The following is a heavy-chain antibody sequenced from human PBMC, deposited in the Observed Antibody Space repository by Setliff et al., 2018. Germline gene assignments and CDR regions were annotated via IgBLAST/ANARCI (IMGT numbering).Heavy chain of an antibody. V-gene: IGHV4-59*08. CDR1: GGSISSHY. Sequence: PSETLSLTCTVSGGSISSHYWSWIRQPPGKGLEWIGSIYYSGSTNYNPSLKSRVTISVDTSKNQFSLNLNSVTAADTAVYYCARVGVTSGWAYWGLGTLVTVSS. CDR3: ARVGVTSGWAY. J-gene: IGHJ4*02. D-gene: IGHD6-19*01. CDR2: IYYSGST.